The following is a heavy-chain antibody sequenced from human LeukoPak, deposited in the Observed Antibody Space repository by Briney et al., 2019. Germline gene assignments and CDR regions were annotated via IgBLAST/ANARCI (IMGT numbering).Heavy chain of an antibody. CDR2: INPSVGIT. J-gene: IGHJ4*02. V-gene: IGHV1-46*01. Sequence: RASVKVSCKASGYTFTSYYLHWVRQAPGQGLAWMGIINPSVGITRYAQKFQGRVTMTRDTSTSTVYMELSSLRSEDTAIYYCAREARNGDYFDYWGQGTLVTVSS. CDR1: GYTFTSYY. D-gene: IGHD3-10*01. CDR3: AREARNGDYFDY.